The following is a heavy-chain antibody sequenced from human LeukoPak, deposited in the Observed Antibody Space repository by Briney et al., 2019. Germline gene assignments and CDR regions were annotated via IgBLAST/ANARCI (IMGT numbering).Heavy chain of an antibody. CDR3: ARGKTPSSWYPDY. CDR1: GGSFSNYY. Sequence: SETLSLTCAVYGGSFSNYYWSWIRQPPGKELEWIGEINHRGGTNSNPSLKSRVTLSVDTSKTQFSLRLSSVTAADTAVYYCARGKTPSSWYPDYWGQGTLVTVSS. V-gene: IGHV4-34*01. D-gene: IGHD6-13*01. CDR2: INHRGGT. J-gene: IGHJ4*02.